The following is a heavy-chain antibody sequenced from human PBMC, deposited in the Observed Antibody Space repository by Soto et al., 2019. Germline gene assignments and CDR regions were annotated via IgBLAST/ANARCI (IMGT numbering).Heavy chain of an antibody. CDR1: GFSLSDYD. CDR3: VRVPRSGSSRNGLDV. CDR2: MGIPGET. V-gene: IGHV3-13*01. J-gene: IGHJ6*02. D-gene: IGHD3-3*01. Sequence: GGSLRLSCAASGFSLSDYDMHWVRQSPGKGLEWVSVMGIPGETKYVGSVKGRFTISRDTAKNSLYLQMNNLGVEDTAVYYCVRVPRSGSSRNGLDVWGQGTTVTVSS.